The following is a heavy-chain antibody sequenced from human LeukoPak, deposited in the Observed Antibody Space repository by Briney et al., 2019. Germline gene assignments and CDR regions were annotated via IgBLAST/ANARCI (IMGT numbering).Heavy chain of an antibody. J-gene: IGHJ6*03. V-gene: IGHV1-8*01. D-gene: IGHD2-2*01. CDR2: MNPNSGNT. CDR3: AIVGYCSSTSCYENRYAYYYYMDV. CDR1: GYTFTSYD. Sequence: ASVKVSCKASGYTFTSYDINWVRQATGQGLEGMGWMNPNSGNTGYAQKFQGRVTMTRNTSISTAYMELSSLRYEDTAVYYCAIVGYCSSTSCYENRYAYYYYMDVWGKGTTVTVSS.